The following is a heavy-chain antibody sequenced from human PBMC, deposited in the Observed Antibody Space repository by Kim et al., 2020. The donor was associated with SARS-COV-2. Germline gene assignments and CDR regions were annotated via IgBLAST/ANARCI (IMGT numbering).Heavy chain of an antibody. CDR2: ISISSSTI. V-gene: IGHV3-48*04. CDR3: AGAQGTAHIVYYYGMDF. D-gene: IGHD3-16*02. Sequence: GGSLRLSCAASGFTFSSYSMNWVRQAPGKGLEWVSYISISSSTIYYADSVKGRFTIARDNAKNSLYLQMNSLRAEDTAGYYCAGAQGTAHIVYYYGMDFWGQGATVTVSS. J-gene: IGHJ6*02. CDR1: GFTFSSYS.